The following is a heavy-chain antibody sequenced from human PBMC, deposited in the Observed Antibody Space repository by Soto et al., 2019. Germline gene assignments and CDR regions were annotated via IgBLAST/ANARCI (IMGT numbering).Heavy chain of an antibody. V-gene: IGHV3-11*01. CDR3: GRDLGGRRAVAGRLDV. D-gene: IGHD6-19*01. CDR1: GFTFSDYY. CDR2: ISSSGSTI. J-gene: IGHJ6*01. Sequence: GGSLRLSCAASGFTFSDYYMSCIRQAPGKGLEWGSYISSSGSTIYYADSVKGRFTISRDNAKNSLYLQMNSLRAEDTAVYYCGRDLGGRRAVAGRLDVWGKGTTVTVSS.